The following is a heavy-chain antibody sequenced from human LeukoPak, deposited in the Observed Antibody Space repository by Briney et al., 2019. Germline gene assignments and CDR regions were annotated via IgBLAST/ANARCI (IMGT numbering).Heavy chain of an antibody. CDR3: ARGQSGSYYNLLNFDY. CDR1: GGSISSGGYY. D-gene: IGHD1-26*01. V-gene: IGHV4-31*03. CDR2: IYYSGST. J-gene: IGHJ4*02. Sequence: TLSLTCTVSGGSISSGGYYWSWIRQHPGKGLEWIGYIYYSGSTYYNPSLKSRVTISVDTSKNQFSLKLSSVTAADTAVYYCARGQSGSYYNLLNFDYWGQGTLVTVSS.